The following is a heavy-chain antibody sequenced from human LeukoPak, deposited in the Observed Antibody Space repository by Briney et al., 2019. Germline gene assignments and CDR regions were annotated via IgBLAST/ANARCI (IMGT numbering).Heavy chain of an antibody. D-gene: IGHD3-22*01. Sequence: PGRSLRLSCAASGFTFSSYAMHWVRQAPGKGLEWVAVISYDGSNKYYADSVKGRFTISRDNPKNTLYLQMNSLRAEDTAVYYCARDLSVPDYYDSSGYYYGYFDYWGQGTLVTVSS. J-gene: IGHJ4*02. CDR1: GFTFSSYA. V-gene: IGHV3-30-3*01. CDR2: ISYDGSNK. CDR3: ARDLSVPDYYDSSGYYYGYFDY.